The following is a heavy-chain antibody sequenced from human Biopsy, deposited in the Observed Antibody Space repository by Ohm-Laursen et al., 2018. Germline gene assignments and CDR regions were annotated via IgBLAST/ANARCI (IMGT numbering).Heavy chain of an antibody. V-gene: IGHV3-9*01. CDR2: IRRNSAII. CDR3: ARDRGGARYGMDV. J-gene: IGHJ6*02. Sequence: SLRLSCAASGFTFDDYGMHWVRQPPGKGLEWVSGIRRNSAIIDYADSVRGRFTISRDNARRFPFLQMNNLKSEDTAFYYCARDRGGARYGMDVWGRGTTVTVSS. CDR1: GFTFDDYG. D-gene: IGHD1-26*01.